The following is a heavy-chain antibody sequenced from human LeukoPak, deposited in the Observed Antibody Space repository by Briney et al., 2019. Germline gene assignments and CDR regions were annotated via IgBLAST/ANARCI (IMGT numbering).Heavy chain of an antibody. CDR2: IWSSGGLWSTGGT. V-gene: IGHV4-4*07. J-gene: IGHJ6*03. D-gene: IGHD5-18*01. Sequence: PSETLSLTCTVCGASINSYYWTRIRQPAGKGLEWIGRIWSSGGLWSTGGTNYNPALTSRITMSVDTSKNQFSLRLSSVTAADTAVYYCVRDSPDGYTHGHYYYNIDVWGKGTTVTVSS. CDR3: VRDSPDGYTHGHYYYNIDV. CDR1: GASINSYY.